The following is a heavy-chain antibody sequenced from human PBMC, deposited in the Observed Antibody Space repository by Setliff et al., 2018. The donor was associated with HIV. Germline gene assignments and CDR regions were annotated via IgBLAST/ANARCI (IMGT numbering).Heavy chain of an antibody. CDR1: GFTFSSYE. Sequence: GGSLRLSCAASGFTFSSYEMNWVRQAPGKGLEWVSNISSSGSAIHYADSVKGRFTISRDNAKNSLYLQMNSLRAEDTAVYYCARDRVVGATLDPLDLWGQGTMVTVSS. CDR2: ISSSGSAI. V-gene: IGHV3-48*03. CDR3: ARDRVVGATLDPLDL. D-gene: IGHD1-26*01. J-gene: IGHJ3*01.